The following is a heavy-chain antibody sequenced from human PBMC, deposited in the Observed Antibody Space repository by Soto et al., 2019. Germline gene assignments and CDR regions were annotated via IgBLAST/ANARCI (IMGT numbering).Heavy chain of an antibody. V-gene: IGHV2-26*01. CDR1: GFSLSNARMG. Sequence: QVTLKESGPVLVKPTETLTLTCTVSGFSLSNARMGVSWIRQPPGKALEWLAHIFSNDENSYSTSLKGRLTISKDTSKSHVVLTITNMHPVDTATYYCARLHLGYCNGGSCHQYFDLWGRGTLVTVSS. J-gene: IGHJ2*01. CDR2: IFSNDEN. D-gene: IGHD2-15*01. CDR3: ARLHLGYCNGGSCHQYFDL.